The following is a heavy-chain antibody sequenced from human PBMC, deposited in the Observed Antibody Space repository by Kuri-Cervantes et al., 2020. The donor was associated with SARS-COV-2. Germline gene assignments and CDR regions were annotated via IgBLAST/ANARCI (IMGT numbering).Heavy chain of an antibody. J-gene: IGHJ6*03. Sequence: GESLKISCAASGFTFNNYGMHWVRQAPGKGLEWISSISDWSLNIYYADSVKGRFNISRDNAKNSLFLQMNSLRVEDTAVYYCTRDRRRYSGDTSHFYMDVWGTGTTVTVSS. CDR3: TRDRRRYSGDTSHFYMDV. D-gene: IGHD5-12*01. V-gene: IGHV3-48*01. CDR2: ISDWSLNI. CDR1: GFTFNNYG.